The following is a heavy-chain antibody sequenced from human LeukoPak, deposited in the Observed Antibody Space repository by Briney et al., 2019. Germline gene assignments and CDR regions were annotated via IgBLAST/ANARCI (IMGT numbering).Heavy chain of an antibody. CDR2: IFYSGST. Sequence: SETLSLTCTVSGGSISSSSYYWGWIRQPPGQGLEWIGNIFYSGSTYYNPSLKSRVTISVDTSKNQFSLNLTSVTAADTAVYYCARVDYAALDIWGHGTMVTVSS. V-gene: IGHV4-39*01. CDR3: ARVDYAALDI. J-gene: IGHJ3*02. CDR1: GGSISSSSYY. D-gene: IGHD4-17*01.